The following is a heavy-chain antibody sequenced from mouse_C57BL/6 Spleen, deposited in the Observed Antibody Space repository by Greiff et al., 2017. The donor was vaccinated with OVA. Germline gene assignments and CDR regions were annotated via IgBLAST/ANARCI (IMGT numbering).Heavy chain of an antibody. CDR2: INPNNGGT. J-gene: IGHJ3*01. CDR3: ARSIYYYGSSPFAY. V-gene: IGHV1-26*01. D-gene: IGHD1-1*01. Sequence: GPELVKPGASVKISCKASGYTFTDYYMNWVKQSHGKSLEWIGDINPNNGGTSYNQKFKGKATLTVDKSSSTAYMELRSLTSEDSAVYYCARSIYYYGSSPFAYWGQGTLVTVSA. CDR1: GYTFTDYY.